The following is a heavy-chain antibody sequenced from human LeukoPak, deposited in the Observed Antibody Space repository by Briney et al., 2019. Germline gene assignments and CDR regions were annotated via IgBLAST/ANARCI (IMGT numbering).Heavy chain of an antibody. V-gene: IGHV1-2*02. J-gene: IGHJ4*02. Sequence: ASVKVSCKASGYTFTGYYMHWVRQAPGQGLEWMGWINPNSGGTNYAQKFQGRVTMTRDTSISTAYMELSRLRSDDTAAYYCARATITGTTRRPKNGGSDFDYWGQGTLVTVSS. CDR3: ARATITGTTRRPKNGGSDFDY. D-gene: IGHD1-7*01. CDR2: INPNSGGT. CDR1: GYTFTGYY.